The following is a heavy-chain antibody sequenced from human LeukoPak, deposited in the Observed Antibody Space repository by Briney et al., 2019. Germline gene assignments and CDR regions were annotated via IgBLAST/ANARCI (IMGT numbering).Heavy chain of an antibody. CDR3: GRDGGVAYGLDV. D-gene: IGHD3-3*01. CDR2: TSGDSKVI. Sequence: GGSLRLSCVASGFTFKSHNMNWVRQAPGKGLEWVSFTSGDSKVIYYADFVKGRFTISRDNAKNSLYLQMNSLRADDTAVYYCGRDGGVAYGLDVWGQGTTVTVSS. V-gene: IGHV3-48*01. J-gene: IGHJ6*02. CDR1: GFTFKSHN.